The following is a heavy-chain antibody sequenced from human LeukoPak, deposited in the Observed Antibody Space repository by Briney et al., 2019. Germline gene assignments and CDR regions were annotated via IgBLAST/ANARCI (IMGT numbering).Heavy chain of an antibody. Sequence: GASVKVSCKASGYTFTSYYMHWVRQAPGQGLEWMGIINPSGGSTSYAQKFQGRVTMTRDMSTSTVYMELSSLRSEDTAVYYCAKDLPAPYDQYYFDYWGQGTLVTVSS. V-gene: IGHV1-46*01. J-gene: IGHJ4*02. CDR2: INPSGGST. D-gene: IGHD3-16*01. CDR3: AKDLPAPYDQYYFDY. CDR1: GYTFTSYY.